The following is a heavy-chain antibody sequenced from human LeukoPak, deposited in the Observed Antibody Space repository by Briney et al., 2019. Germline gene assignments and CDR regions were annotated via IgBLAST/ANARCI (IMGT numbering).Heavy chain of an antibody. CDR2: INPNSGGT. D-gene: IGHD6-13*01. CDR1: GYTFTGYY. V-gene: IGHV1-2*02. Sequence: ASVKVSCKASGYTFTGYYMYWVRQAPGQGLEWMGWINPNSGGTNFAQKFQGRVTMTRDTSISTAYMELSRLRSDDTAVYYCAKDRLTKAAAGPAYYFDYWGQGTLVTVSS. CDR3: AKDRLTKAAAGPAYYFDY. J-gene: IGHJ4*02.